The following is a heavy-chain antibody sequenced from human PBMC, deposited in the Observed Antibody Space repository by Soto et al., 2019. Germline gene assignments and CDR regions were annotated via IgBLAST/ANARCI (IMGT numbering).Heavy chain of an antibody. Sequence: SETLSLTCTVSGGSISSPNFYWSWIRQHPGKGLEWIGHIYYNGTTYYNPTLKSRVSISVDTSKNQFSLKLSSVTAADTAVYYCAIEPRLLIWFGELHDRGRGSLVTGSS. CDR1: GGSISSPNFY. J-gene: IGHJ4*02. CDR2: IYYNGTT. CDR3: AIEPRLLIWFGELHD. V-gene: IGHV4-31*03. D-gene: IGHD3-10*01.